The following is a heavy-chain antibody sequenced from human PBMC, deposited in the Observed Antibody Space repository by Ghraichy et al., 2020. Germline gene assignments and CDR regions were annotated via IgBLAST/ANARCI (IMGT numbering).Heavy chain of an antibody. D-gene: IGHD5-18*01. V-gene: IGHV2-70*01. CDR2: IDWDDDK. J-gene: IGHJ4*02. CDR1: GFSLTSGMC. Sequence: SGPTLVKPTQTLTLTCTFSGFSLTSGMCVSWIRQPPGKALEWLALIDWDDDKYYSTSLKTRLTISKDTSKIQVVLTMTNMDPVEPATYYCARTRYPRGYSYGYPDYWGQGTLVTVSS. CDR3: ARTRYPRGYSYGYPDY.